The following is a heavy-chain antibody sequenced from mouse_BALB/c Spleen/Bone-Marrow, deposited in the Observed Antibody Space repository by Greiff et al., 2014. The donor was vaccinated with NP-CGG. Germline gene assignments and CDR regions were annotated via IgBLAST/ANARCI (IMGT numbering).Heavy chain of an antibody. CDR3: ARGFPFDY. CDR2: IYPGDGDT. V-gene: IGHV1-87*01. CDR1: GYTFASYW. Sequence: VKLVESGAELARLGASVKLSCKASGYTFASYWMQLVKQRPGQGLEWIGAIYPGDGDTRYTQKFKGKATLTADKSSSTAYMQLSSLASEDSAVYYCARGFPFDYWGQGTTLTVSS. J-gene: IGHJ2*01.